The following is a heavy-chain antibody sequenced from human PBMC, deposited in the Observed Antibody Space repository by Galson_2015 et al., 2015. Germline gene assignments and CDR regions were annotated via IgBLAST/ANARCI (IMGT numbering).Heavy chain of an antibody. V-gene: IGHV4-30-2*01. CDR3: AREGYYGSGSPGGFDY. Sequence: TLSLTCAVSGGSISSGGYSWSWIRQPPGKGLEWIGYIYHSGSTYYNPSLKSRVTISVDRSKNQFSLKLSSVTAADTAVYYCAREGYYGSGSPGGFDYWGQGTLVTVSS. CDR1: GGSISSGGYS. CDR2: IYHSGST. D-gene: IGHD3-10*01. J-gene: IGHJ4*02.